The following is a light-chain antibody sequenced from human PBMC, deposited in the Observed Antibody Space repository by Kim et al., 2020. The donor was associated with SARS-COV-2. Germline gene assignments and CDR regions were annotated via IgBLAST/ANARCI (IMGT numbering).Light chain of an antibody. V-gene: IGKV1-8*01. CDR2: AAS. CDR3: QQYYSYPRT. CDR1: RGISSY. J-gene: IGKJ2*02. Sequence: SAATGDRVSIACRASRGISSYLAWYQQKPGKAPKLLIYAASTLQSGVPSRFSGSGSGTDFTLTISCLQSEDFATYYCQQYYSYPRTFGLGTKLEI.